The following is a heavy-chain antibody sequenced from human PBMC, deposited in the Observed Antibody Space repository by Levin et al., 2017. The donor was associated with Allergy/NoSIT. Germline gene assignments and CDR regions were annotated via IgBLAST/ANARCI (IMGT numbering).Heavy chain of an antibody. CDR1: GFSLRTSGMC. CDR2: IDWDDDK. V-gene: IGHV2-70*11. D-gene: IGHD1-26*01. CDR3: ARIRRGDSGSYYYFDY. Sequence: RESGPTPVKPTQTLTLTCTFSGFSLRTSGMCVSWIRQPPGKALEWLARIDWDDDKYYSTSLKTRLTISKDTSKNQVVLTMTNMDPVDTATYYCARIRRGDSGSYYYFDYWGQGTLVTVSS. J-gene: IGHJ4*02.